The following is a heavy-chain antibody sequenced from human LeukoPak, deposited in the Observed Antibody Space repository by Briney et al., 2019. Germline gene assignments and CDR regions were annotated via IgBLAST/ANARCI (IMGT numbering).Heavy chain of an antibody. CDR2: TNHSGST. V-gene: IGHV4-34*01. D-gene: IGHD1-14*01. CDR1: GGSFSGYY. CDR3: ARGGVTTGHDY. Sequence: PSETLSLTCAVYGGSFSGYYWSWIRQPPGKGLEWIGETNHSGSTNYNPSLKSRVTISVDTSKNQFSLKLSSVTAADTAVYYCARGGVTTGHDYWGQGTLVTVSS. J-gene: IGHJ4*02.